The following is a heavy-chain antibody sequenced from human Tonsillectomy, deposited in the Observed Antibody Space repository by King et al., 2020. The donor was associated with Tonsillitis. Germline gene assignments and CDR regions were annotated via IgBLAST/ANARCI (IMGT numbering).Heavy chain of an antibody. D-gene: IGHD5-12*01. V-gene: IGHV3-7*03. J-gene: IGHJ4*02. Sequence: VQLVESGGGLVQPGGSLRLSCAASGFTFSSYWMSWVRQAPGKGLEWVANIKQDGSEKYYVDSVKGRFTISRDNAKNSLYLQMNSLRAEDTAVYYCAGDLAYSGYGGDDYWGQGTLVTVSS. CDR1: GFTFSSYW. CDR3: AGDLAYSGYGGDDY. CDR2: IKQDGSEK.